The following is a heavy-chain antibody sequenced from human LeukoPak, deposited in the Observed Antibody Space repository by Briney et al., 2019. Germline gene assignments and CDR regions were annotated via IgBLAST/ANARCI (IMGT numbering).Heavy chain of an antibody. V-gene: IGHV3-23*01. CDR1: GFTFSSYA. Sequence: PGGSLRLSCAASGFTFSSYAMSWVRQAPGKGLEWVSAISGSGGSTYYADSVKGRFTISRDNSKNTLHLQMNSLRAEDTAVYYCAKDGVGYYYDSSGYEDAFDIWGQGTMVTVSS. J-gene: IGHJ3*02. D-gene: IGHD3-22*01. CDR3: AKDGVGYYYDSSGYEDAFDI. CDR2: ISGSGGST.